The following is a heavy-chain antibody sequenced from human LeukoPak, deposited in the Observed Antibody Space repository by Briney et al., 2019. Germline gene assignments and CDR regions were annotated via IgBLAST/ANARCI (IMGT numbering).Heavy chain of an antibody. J-gene: IGHJ6*03. Sequence: GGSLRLSCAASGFTVSSNYMSWVRQAPGKGLECVSVIYSGVSTYYADSVKGRFTISRDNSKNTMYLQMNSLRAEDTAVYYCATEYYDFWSGYSLRYYYYMDVWGKGTTVTVSS. CDR1: GFTVSSNY. V-gene: IGHV3-66*02. D-gene: IGHD3-3*01. CDR2: IYSGVST. CDR3: ATEYYDFWSGYSLRYYYYMDV.